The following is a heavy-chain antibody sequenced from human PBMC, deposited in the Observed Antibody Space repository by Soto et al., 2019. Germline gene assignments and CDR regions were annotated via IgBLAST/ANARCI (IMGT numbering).Heavy chain of an antibody. D-gene: IGHD2-21*02. CDR1: GGTFSSYT. CDR3: ARVVEVYYGGDPTNHMDV. J-gene: IGHJ6*02. Sequence: QVQLVQSGAEVKKPGSSVKVSCKASGGTFSSYTISWVRQAPGQGLEWMGRIIPILGIANYAQKFQGRVTITADKSTSTAYMELSSLRSEDTAVYYCARVVEVYYGGDPTNHMDVWGQGTTVTVSS. CDR2: IIPILGIA. V-gene: IGHV1-69*02.